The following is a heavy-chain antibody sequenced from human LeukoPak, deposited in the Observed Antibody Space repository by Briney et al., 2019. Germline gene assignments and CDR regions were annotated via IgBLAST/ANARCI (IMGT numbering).Heavy chain of an antibody. CDR1: GFTFSSYS. V-gene: IGHV3-48*01. J-gene: IGHJ3*02. Sequence: QPGGSLRFSCAASGFTFSSYSMNWVRQAPGKGLEWVSYISSSSSTIYYADSVRGRFTISRDNAKSSLYLQMNSLRGEDTAVYYCARKTGGSLDIWGQGTMVTVSS. D-gene: IGHD7-27*01. CDR2: ISSSSSTI. CDR3: ARKTGGSLDI.